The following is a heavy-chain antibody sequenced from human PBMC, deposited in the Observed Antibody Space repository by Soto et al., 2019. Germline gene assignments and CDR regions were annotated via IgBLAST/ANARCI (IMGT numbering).Heavy chain of an antibody. V-gene: IGHV5-10-1*01. D-gene: IGHD6-19*01. J-gene: IGHJ6*02. CDR1: GYSFTSYW. CDR3: ASHSSGWENYYYYGMDV. CDR2: IDPSDSYT. Sequence: GESLKISCKGSGYSFTSYWISWVRQMPGKGLEWMGRIDPSDSYTNYSPSFQGHVTISADKSISTAYLQWSSLKASDTAMYYCASHSSGWENYYYYGMDVRGQGTTVTVSS.